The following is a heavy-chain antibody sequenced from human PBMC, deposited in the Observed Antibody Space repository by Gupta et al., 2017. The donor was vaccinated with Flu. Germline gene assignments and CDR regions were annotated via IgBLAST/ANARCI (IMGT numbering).Heavy chain of an antibody. Sequence: VQILESGGGMVQPGGSLRLSCAASGFTFSSYAMNWVRQVPGKGLEWVSAISGSGGTTFYADSVKGRYTISRDNSKNTLYLQMNSLRAEDTAVYYCAKVRTTMTTSFHHWGQGSLVTVSS. CDR1: GFTFSSYA. V-gene: IGHV3-23*01. CDR2: ISGSGGTT. J-gene: IGHJ4*02. CDR3: AKVRTTMTTSFHH. D-gene: IGHD4-17*01.